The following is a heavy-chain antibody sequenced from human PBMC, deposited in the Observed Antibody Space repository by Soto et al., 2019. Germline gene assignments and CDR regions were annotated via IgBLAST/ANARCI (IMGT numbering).Heavy chain of an antibody. CDR2: IYYSGST. J-gene: IGHJ4*02. V-gene: IGHV4-39*01. Sequence: SEPLSLTCTVSGGSISSSSYYWGWIRQPPGKGLEWIGSIYYSGSTYYNPSLKSRVTISVDTSKNQFSLKLSSVTAADTAVYYCARTYYDFWSGYYFDYWGQGTLVTVSS. D-gene: IGHD3-3*01. CDR3: ARTYYDFWSGYYFDY. CDR1: GGSISSSSYY.